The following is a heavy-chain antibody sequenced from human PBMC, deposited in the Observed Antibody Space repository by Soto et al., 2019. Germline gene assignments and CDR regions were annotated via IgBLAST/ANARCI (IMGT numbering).Heavy chain of an antibody. D-gene: IGHD3-22*01. V-gene: IGHV4-39*01. CDR3: ARLAYDANGFNVYGEDAFDL. CDR2: ISHTGTA. CDR1: GGSISDNDYY. J-gene: IGHJ3*01. Sequence: QMQLQESGPGLVKPSETLSLTCTVSGGSISDNDYYWSWIRQPPGKGLEWIGTISHTGTAYYNPSLERRVAVSVGTSENQFSLNLSSVTAADTAVYYCARLAYDANGFNVYGEDAFDLWGQGTMVTVSS.